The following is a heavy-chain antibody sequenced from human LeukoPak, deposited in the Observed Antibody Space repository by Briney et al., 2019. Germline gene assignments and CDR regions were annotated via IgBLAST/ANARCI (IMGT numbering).Heavy chain of an antibody. CDR1: GYTFTGYY. Sequence: ASVKVSCKDSGYTFTGYYMHWVRQAPGQGLEWMGWLNPNSGGTNYAQKFQGRVTMTRDTSISTAYMELSRLRSDDTAVYYCARGPPYYDFWNGFSSPGDETFDYWGQGTLVTVSS. J-gene: IGHJ4*02. CDR2: LNPNSGGT. CDR3: ARGPPYYDFWNGFSSPGDETFDY. D-gene: IGHD3-3*01. V-gene: IGHV1-2*02.